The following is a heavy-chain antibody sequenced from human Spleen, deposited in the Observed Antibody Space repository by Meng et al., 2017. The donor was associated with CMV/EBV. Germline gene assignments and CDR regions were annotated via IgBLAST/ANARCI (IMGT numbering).Heavy chain of an antibody. J-gene: IGHJ6*02. V-gene: IGHV1-46*01. D-gene: IGHD6-6*01. CDR3: ARDLGSSAPYYGMDV. CDR1: GGTFSSYA. Sequence: ASVKVSCKASGGTFSSYAISWVRQAPGQGLEWMGIINPSGGSTSYAQKFQGRVTMTRDTSTSTVYMELSSLRSEDTAVYYCARDLGSSAPYYGMDVWGQGTTVTVSS. CDR2: INPSGGST.